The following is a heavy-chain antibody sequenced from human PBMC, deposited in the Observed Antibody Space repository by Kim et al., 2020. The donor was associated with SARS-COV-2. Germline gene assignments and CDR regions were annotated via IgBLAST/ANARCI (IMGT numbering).Heavy chain of an antibody. CDR3: AKGRYSSSWYLPGMDV. V-gene: IGHV3-33*06. J-gene: IGHJ6*02. CDR1: GFTFSSYG. Sequence: GWSLRLSCAASGFTFSSYGIHWVRQAPGKGLEWVAVIWYDGSNKYYADSVKGRFTISRDNSKNTLYLQINSLRAEDTAVYYCAKGRYSSSWYLPGMDVWGQGTTVTVSS. CDR2: IWYDGSNK. D-gene: IGHD6-13*01.